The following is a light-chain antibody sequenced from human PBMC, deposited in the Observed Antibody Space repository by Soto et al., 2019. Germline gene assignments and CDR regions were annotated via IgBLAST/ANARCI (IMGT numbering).Light chain of an antibody. CDR3: QKYKNWPET. CDR2: GAS. CDR1: QSVRRN. V-gene: IGKV3-15*01. J-gene: IGKJ1*01. Sequence: VMTQSPATLSVSPGERAPITCLASQSVRRNVAWSQQKPGQAPRLLSYGASTRATGIQARVSGRGAWTECTLTISSLQSEDFAVYYGQKYKNWPETFGQGTKVEIK.